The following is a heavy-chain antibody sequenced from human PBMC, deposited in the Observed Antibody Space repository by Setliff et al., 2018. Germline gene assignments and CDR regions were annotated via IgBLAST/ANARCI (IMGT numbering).Heavy chain of an antibody. J-gene: IGHJ4*02. D-gene: IGHD1-26*01. V-gene: IGHV3-48*04. CDR1: GFTFSSYS. CDR3: AKDRVNDGFWDFDS. Sequence: SGGSLRLSCAASGFTFSSYSMNWVRQAPGKGLEWVSYFSGSSSTIRYADSVRGRSTISRDNSKNSIFLQMNNLRVEDTATYYCAKDRVNDGFWDFDSWGQGIVVTVSS. CDR2: FSGSSSTI.